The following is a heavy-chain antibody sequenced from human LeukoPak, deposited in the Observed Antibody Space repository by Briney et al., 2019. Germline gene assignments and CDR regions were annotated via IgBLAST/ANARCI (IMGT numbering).Heavy chain of an antibody. CDR1: GFTFGNYA. V-gene: IGHV3-23*01. Sequence: PGGSLRLSCTVSGFTFGNYAMTWVRQGPGKGLESASSASTDGTPYYANSVKGRFTISRDNSKSTLYLRMNSLRAEDTAVYYCAKLGHGGYYSYMDVWGKGTTVTVSS. CDR2: ASTDGTP. J-gene: IGHJ6*03. CDR3: AKLGHGGYYSYMDV. D-gene: IGHD2-21*01.